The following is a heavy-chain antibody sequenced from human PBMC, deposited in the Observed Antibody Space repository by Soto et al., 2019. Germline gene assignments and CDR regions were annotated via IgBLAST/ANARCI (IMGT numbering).Heavy chain of an antibody. CDR2: ISAYNGNT. Sequence: GASVKVSCKASGYTFTSYGISWVRQAPGQGLEWMGWISAYNGNTNYAQKLQGRVTVTTDTSTSTAYMELRSLRSDDTAVYYCARLKTYYYGSGTDYYYYYMDVWGKGTTVTVSS. D-gene: IGHD3-10*01. CDR1: GYTFTSYG. CDR3: ARLKTYYYGSGTDYYYYYMDV. J-gene: IGHJ6*03. V-gene: IGHV1-18*01.